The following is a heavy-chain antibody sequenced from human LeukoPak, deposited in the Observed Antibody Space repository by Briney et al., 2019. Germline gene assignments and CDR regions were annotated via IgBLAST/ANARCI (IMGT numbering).Heavy chain of an antibody. D-gene: IGHD3-9*01. CDR1: GYSFTSYR. V-gene: IGHV5-51*01. CDR3: ARHLRNYDILTGQIDY. Sequence: GESLKISCKGSGYSFTSYRIGWVRQMPGKGLEWMGIIYPGDSDTRYSPSFQDQVTISADKSISTAYLQWSSLKASDTAMYYCARHLRNYDILTGQIDYWGQGTLVTVSS. CDR2: IYPGDSDT. J-gene: IGHJ4*02.